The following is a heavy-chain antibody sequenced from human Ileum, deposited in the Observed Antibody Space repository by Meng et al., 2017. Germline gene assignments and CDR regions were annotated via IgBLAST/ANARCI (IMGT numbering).Heavy chain of an antibody. Sequence: GESLKISCAASGFTFSGSAMHWVRQASGKGLEWVGRIRSTANSYATAYAASVKGRFTISRDDSKNTAYLQMNSLKTEDTAVYYCTSTFGVADTLYYYYYGMDVWGQGTTVTVSS. CDR1: GFTFSGSA. J-gene: IGHJ6*02. D-gene: IGHD3-3*01. V-gene: IGHV3-73*01. CDR3: TSTFGVADTLYYYYYGMDV. CDR2: IRSTANSYAT.